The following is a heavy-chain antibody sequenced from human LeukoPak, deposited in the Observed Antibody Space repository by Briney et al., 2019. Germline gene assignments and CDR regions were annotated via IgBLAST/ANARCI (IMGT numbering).Heavy chain of an antibody. J-gene: IGHJ5*02. CDR1: GFTFSSYG. CDR3: AKSGGNWFDP. CDR2: ISYDGSNK. V-gene: IGHV3-30*18. D-gene: IGHD3-10*01. Sequence: GGSLRLSCAASGFTFSSYGMHWIRQAPGKGLEWVAVISYDGSNKYYADSVKGRFTISRDNSKNTLYLQMNSLRAEDTAVYYCAKSGGNWFDPWGQGTLVTVSS.